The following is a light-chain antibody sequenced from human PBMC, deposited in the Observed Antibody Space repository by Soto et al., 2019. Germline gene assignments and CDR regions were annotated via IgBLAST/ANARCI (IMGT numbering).Light chain of an antibody. CDR1: SSDVGNYNL. J-gene: IGLJ1*01. CDR3: CSYASTGTYV. V-gene: IGLV2-23*01. Sequence: QSVLTQPASVSGSPGQSIAISCTGTSSDVGNYNLVSWYQQHSGKAPKLMIYEGTKRPSGVSDRFSGSKSGNTASLTISGLQAEYEADYYCCSYASTGTYVFGPGTEVTVL. CDR2: EGT.